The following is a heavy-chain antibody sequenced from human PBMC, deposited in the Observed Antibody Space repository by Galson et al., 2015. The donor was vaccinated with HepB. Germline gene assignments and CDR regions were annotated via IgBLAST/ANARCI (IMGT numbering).Heavy chain of an antibody. CDR1: GYSFTSYW. CDR2: IYPGDSDT. J-gene: IGHJ4*02. Sequence: QSGAEVNKTGESLKISCKGSGYSFTSYWIGWVRQMPGKGLEWMGIIYPGDSDTRYSPSFQGQVTISADKSICTAYLQWSSLKASDTAMYYCARQSPSIAAAGDYWGQGTLVTVSS. D-gene: IGHD6-13*01. V-gene: IGHV5-51*01. CDR3: ARQSPSIAAAGDY.